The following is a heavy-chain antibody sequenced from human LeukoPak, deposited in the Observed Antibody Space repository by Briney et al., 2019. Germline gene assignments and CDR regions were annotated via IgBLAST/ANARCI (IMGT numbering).Heavy chain of an antibody. CDR2: IIPIFGTA. J-gene: IGHJ5*02. D-gene: IGHD3-22*01. V-gene: IGHV1-69*06. CDR3: ARGGDYYDSSGYNWFDP. CDR1: VGTFSSYA. Sequence: GASVNVSCTPSVGTFSSYAISWVRQAPGQGLEWMGRIIPIFGTANYAQKFQGRVTITADKSTSTAYMELSSLRSEDTAVYYCARGGDYYDSSGYNWFDPWGQGTLVTVSS.